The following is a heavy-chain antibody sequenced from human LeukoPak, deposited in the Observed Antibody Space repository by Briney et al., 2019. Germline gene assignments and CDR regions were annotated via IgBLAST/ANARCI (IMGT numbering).Heavy chain of an antibody. J-gene: IGHJ4*02. D-gene: IGHD4-17*01. CDR1: GYTFTSYG. Sequence: ASVKVSCKASGYTFTSYGISWVRQAPGQGLEWMGWINSDTGGANYAQKFQDRVTMTRDTSTSTAYMELSSLRSDDTAFYYCARDTITATTPYFDYWGQGTLVTVPS. V-gene: IGHV1-18*01. CDR2: INSDTGGA. CDR3: ARDTITATTPYFDY.